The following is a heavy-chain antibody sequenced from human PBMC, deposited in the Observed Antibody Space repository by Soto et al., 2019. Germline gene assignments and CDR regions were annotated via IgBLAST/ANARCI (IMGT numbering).Heavy chain of an antibody. CDR3: ARLRFLDWNYFFDY. V-gene: IGHV4-59*08. D-gene: IGHD3-3*01. J-gene: IGHJ4*02. CDR2: IYYSGST. Sequence: PSETLSLTCTVSGGSISSYYWSWIRQPPGKGLEWIGYIYYSGSTNYNPSLKSRVTISVDTSKNQFSLKLSSVTAADTAVYYCARLRFLDWNYFFDYWGQGTLVTVSS. CDR1: GGSISSYY.